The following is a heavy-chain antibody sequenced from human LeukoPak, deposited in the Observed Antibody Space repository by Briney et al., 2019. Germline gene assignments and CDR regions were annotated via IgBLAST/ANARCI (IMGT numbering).Heavy chain of an antibody. CDR1: GGSISRYY. D-gene: IGHD2-15*01. V-gene: IGHV4-59*01. Sequence: SETLSLTCTISGGSISRYYWSWIRQPPGKGLEWIGYIFYSGSINYNPSLKGRVSISVDTSKNQFSLKLNSVTAADTAVYYCARAVTAYCSGGSCTVFLDIWGQGTRVTVSS. CDR2: IFYSGSI. J-gene: IGHJ3*02. CDR3: ARAVTAYCSGGSCTVFLDI.